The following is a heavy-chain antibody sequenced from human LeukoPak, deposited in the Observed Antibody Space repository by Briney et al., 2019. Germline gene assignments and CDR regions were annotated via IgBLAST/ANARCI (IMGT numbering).Heavy chain of an antibody. Sequence: RSLRLSCAASGFTFSSYGMHWVRQAPGKGLEWVAVISYDGSNKYYADSVKGRFTISRDNSKNTLYLQMNSLRAEDTAVYYCAKDWDSGSYYFDYWGQGTLVTVSS. CDR1: GFTFSSYG. CDR3: AKDWDSGSYYFDY. CDR2: ISYDGSNK. V-gene: IGHV3-30*18. D-gene: IGHD1-26*01. J-gene: IGHJ4*02.